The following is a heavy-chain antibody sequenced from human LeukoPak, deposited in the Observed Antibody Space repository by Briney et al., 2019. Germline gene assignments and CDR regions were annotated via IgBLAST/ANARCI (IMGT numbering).Heavy chain of an antibody. V-gene: IGHV3-30*02. CDR2: IRYDGSNK. Sequence: QPGGSLRLSCAASGFTFSRYAMQWVRQAPGKGLEWVAFIRYDGSNKYYVDSVKGRFTISRDNSKNTLYLQMNSLRAEDTAVYYCAKDSGGGYYGSGGIDYWGQGTLVTVSS. D-gene: IGHD3-10*01. CDR1: GFTFSRYA. J-gene: IGHJ4*02. CDR3: AKDSGGGYYGSGGIDY.